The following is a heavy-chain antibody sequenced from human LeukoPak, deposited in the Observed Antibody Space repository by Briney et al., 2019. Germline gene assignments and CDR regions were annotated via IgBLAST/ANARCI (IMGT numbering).Heavy chain of an antibody. Sequence: PSETLSRNCPVDGGSFCGYFWIWIRQAPGKGLEWIGEINHSGSTNYNPSLKSRVTISVDTSKNHFSLKLSSVTAADTAVYYCARGRVVSAAIAEYFQHWGQGTLVTVSS. CDR2: INHSGST. CDR3: ARGRVVSAAIAEYFQH. CDR1: GGSFCGYF. J-gene: IGHJ1*01. V-gene: IGHV4-34*01. D-gene: IGHD2-2*01.